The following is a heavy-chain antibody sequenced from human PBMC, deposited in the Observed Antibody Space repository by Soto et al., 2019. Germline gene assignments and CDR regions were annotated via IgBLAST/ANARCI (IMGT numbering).Heavy chain of an antibody. J-gene: IGHJ5*02. CDR2: ISYDGSNK. Sequence: QVQLVESGGGVVQPGRSLRLSCAASGFTFSSYGMHWVRQAPGKGLEWVAVISYDGSNKYYADSVKGRFTISRDNSKNKLYLQMHSLRSEDTAVYYCAKDLVVVVVAATPIWFDPWGQGTLVTVSS. V-gene: IGHV3-30*18. D-gene: IGHD2-15*01. CDR3: AKDLVVVVVAATPIWFDP. CDR1: GFTFSSYG.